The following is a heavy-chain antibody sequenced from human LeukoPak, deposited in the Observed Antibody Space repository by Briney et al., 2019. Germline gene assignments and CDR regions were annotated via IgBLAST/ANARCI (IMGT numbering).Heavy chain of an antibody. Sequence: GGSLRLSCGTSGFTFSTYAMTWVRQAPGKGLEWVSAIDIYSTKTNYADSVKGRFTISRDNSKNTPYLQMNSLRGEDTAIYYCARDYKADFWGQGTLVTVSS. J-gene: IGHJ4*02. CDR1: GFTFSTYA. V-gene: IGHV3-23*05. CDR3: ARDYKADF. CDR2: IDIYSTKT. D-gene: IGHD3-10*01.